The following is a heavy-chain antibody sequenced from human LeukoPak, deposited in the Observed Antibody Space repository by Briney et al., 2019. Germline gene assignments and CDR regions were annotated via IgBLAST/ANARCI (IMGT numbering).Heavy chain of an antibody. CDR1: GSTFSSYS. D-gene: IGHD1-26*01. CDR3: ARGSGSYPYYFDY. Sequence: GGSLRLSCAASGSTFSSYSMNWVRRAPGKGLEWVSSISSSSSYIYYADSVKGRFTISRDNAKNSLYLQMNSLRAEDTAVYYCARGSGSYPYYFDYWGQGTLVTVSS. V-gene: IGHV3-21*01. J-gene: IGHJ4*02. CDR2: ISSSSSYI.